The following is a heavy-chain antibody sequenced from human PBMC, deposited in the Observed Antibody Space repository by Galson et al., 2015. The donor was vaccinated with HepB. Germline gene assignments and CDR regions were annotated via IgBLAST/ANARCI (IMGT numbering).Heavy chain of an antibody. CDR2: ISAYNGNT. CDR3: ARDRSIMITFGGVIVIGLEN. D-gene: IGHD3-16*02. Sequence: SVKVSCKASGYTFTSYGISWVRQAPGQGLEWMGWISAYNGNTNYAQKLQGRVTMTTDTSTSTAYMELRSLRSDDTAVYYCARDRSIMITFGGVIVIGLENWGQGTLVTVSS. V-gene: IGHV1-18*04. J-gene: IGHJ4*02. CDR1: GYTFTSYG.